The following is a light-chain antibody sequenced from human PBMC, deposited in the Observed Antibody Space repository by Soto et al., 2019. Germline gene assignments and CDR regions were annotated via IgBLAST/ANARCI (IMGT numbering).Light chain of an antibody. Sequence: IQITHAPSVLSASVLGTVTLSLRASETISGWLAWYQQKPGKAPKLLISKASTLESGVPSRFSGSGSETDFILTINSLQPEHFATYYCQQTYSTPPGAFGQGTKV. V-gene: IGKV1-5*03. CDR1: ETISGW. CDR3: QQTYSTPPGA. J-gene: IGKJ1*01. CDR2: KAS.